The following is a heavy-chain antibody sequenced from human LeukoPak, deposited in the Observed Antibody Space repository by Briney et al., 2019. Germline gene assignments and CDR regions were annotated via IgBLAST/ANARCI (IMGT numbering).Heavy chain of an antibody. CDR1: GFTFSSYS. CDR2: ISSSSSYI. V-gene: IGHV3-21*01. J-gene: IGHJ3*02. D-gene: IGHD2-2*01. CDR3: ARERVVPAVWVLDDAFDI. Sequence: GGSLRLSCAASGFTFSSYSMNWVRQAPGKGLEWVSSISSSSSYIYYADSVKGRFTISRDNAKNSLYLQMNSLRAEDTAVYYCARERVVPAVWVLDDAFDIWGQGTMVTVSS.